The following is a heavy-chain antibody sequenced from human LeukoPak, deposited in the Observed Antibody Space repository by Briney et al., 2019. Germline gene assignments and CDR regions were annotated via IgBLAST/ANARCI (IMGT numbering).Heavy chain of an antibody. D-gene: IGHD6-19*01. CDR3: ARHIAVAGKALYFDY. CDR2: IYTSGST. J-gene: IGHJ4*02. Sequence: PSQTLSLTCTVSGGSISSGSYYWSWIRQPAGKGLEWIGRIYTSGSTNYNPSLKSRVTISVDTSKNQFSLKLSSVTAADTAVYYCARHIAVAGKALYFDYWGQGTLVTVSS. CDR1: GGSISSGSYY. V-gene: IGHV4-61*02.